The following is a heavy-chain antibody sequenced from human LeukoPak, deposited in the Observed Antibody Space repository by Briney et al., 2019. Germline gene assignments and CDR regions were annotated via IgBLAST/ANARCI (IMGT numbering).Heavy chain of an antibody. J-gene: IGHJ2*01. CDR3: ARQHPTAPWEDFDL. CDR1: GGSIGSYY. D-gene: IGHD1-26*01. CDR2: IYYSGST. V-gene: IGHV4-59*08. Sequence: KPSETLSLTCTVSGGSIGSYYWSWIRQPPGKGLEWIGYIYYSGSTNYNPSLKSRVTISVDTSKNQFSLKLSSVTAADTAVYYCARQHPTAPWEDFDLWGRGTLVTVSS.